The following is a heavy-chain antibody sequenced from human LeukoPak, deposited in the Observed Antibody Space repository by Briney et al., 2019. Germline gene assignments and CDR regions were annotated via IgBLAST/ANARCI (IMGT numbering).Heavy chain of an antibody. CDR1: GFTFSISA. D-gene: IGHD3-22*01. V-gene: IGHV3-23*01. CDR2: IAGGGGST. Sequence: GGSLRLSCAASGFTFSISAMTWVRQAPGKGLEWVSLIAGGGGSTYYADSVKGRFTISRDNSKNTLYLQMNSLRAEDTAVYYCARGQASSSGYRDPFDYWGQGTLVTVSS. CDR3: ARGQASSSGYRDPFDY. J-gene: IGHJ4*02.